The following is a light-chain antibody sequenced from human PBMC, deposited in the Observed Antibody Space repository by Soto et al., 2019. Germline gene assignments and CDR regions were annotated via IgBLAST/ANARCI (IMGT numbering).Light chain of an antibody. CDR3: TSYAGTYSFFYV. CDR1: SSDVGAYNY. CDR2: EVS. J-gene: IGLJ1*01. Sequence: QSVLTQPASVSGSPGQSITISCTGTSSDVGAYNYVSWYQHHPGKVPKLIIYEVSKRPSGVPDRFSGSKSGNTASLTVSGLQAEDEADYYCTSYAGTYSFFYVFGTGTKVTVL. V-gene: IGLV2-8*01.